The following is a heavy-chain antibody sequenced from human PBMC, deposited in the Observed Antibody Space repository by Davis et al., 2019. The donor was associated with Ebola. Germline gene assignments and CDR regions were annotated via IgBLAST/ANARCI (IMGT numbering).Heavy chain of an antibody. CDR2: IYADGTT. D-gene: IGHD1-26*01. Sequence: GESLKISCAASGFTVRSTLMSWVRHAPGKGLEWVSSIYADGTTYYADVVRGRFTIPSDNSKNTLFLQMDLLRVEDTAVYYCAGPLKVGSAFDVWGQGTMVTVSS. CDR1: GFTVRSTL. J-gene: IGHJ3*01. CDR3: AGPLKVGSAFDV. V-gene: IGHV3-53*01.